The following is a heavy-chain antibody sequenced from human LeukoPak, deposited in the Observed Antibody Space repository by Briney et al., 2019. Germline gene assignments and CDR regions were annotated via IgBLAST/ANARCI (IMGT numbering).Heavy chain of an antibody. CDR1: GFTFSSYS. J-gene: IGHJ4*02. D-gene: IGHD2-15*01. CDR3: ARADCSGGSCYEYSGY. CDR2: ISSSSSYI. V-gene: IGHV3-21*01. Sequence: GGSLRLSCAASGFTFSSYSMNWVRQAPGKGLEWVSSISSSSSYIYYADSVKGRFTISRDNAKNSLYLQMNSLRAEDTAVYYCARADCSGGSCYEYSGYWGQGTLVTVSS.